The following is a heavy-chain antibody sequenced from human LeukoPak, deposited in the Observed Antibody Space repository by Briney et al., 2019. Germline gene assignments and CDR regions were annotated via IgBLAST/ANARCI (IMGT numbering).Heavy chain of an antibody. D-gene: IGHD3-10*01. J-gene: IGHJ4*02. V-gene: IGHV3-30-3*01. CDR1: GFPFSGYV. Sequence: GGSLRLSCAASGFPFSGYVMHWVRQAPGKVLEWVALISYDGSNRYYADSVKGRFTISRDNSKNTLYLQMNSLRAEDTAVYYCARDTIFDYWGQGTLVTVSS. CDR3: ARDTIFDY. CDR2: ISYDGSNR.